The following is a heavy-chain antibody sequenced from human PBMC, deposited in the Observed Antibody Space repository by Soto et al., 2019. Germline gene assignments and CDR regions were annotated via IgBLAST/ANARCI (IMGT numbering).Heavy chain of an antibody. V-gene: IGHV5-51*03. CDR2: IFPDDSDT. D-gene: IGHD3-10*01. Sequence: EVQLVQSGAEVKKPGESLKISCKGSGYNFTHHWIGWVRQMPGKGLDWMGIIFPDDSDTRYSPSFQGQVTISADKSITTAYLQWISLKASDTAMYYCARCPRRGSGSVCVFDIWGQGTLVTVSP. CDR1: GYNFTHHW. J-gene: IGHJ3*02. CDR3: ARCPRRGSGSVCVFDI.